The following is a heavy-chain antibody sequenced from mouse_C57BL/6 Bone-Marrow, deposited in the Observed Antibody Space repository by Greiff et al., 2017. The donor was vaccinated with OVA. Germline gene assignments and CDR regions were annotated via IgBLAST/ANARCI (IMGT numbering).Heavy chain of an antibody. CDR2: ISSGGSYT. CDR1: GFTFSSYG. V-gene: IGHV5-6*02. CDR3: ARRHYYYGSSYYWYFDV. D-gene: IGHD1-1*01. Sequence: EVKLMESGGDLVKPGGSLKLSCAASGFTFSSYGMSWVRQTQDKRLEWVATISSGGSYTYYPDSVKGRFTISRDNAKNTLYRQMSSLKSEDTAMYYCARRHYYYGSSYYWYFDVWGTGTTVTVSS. J-gene: IGHJ1*03.